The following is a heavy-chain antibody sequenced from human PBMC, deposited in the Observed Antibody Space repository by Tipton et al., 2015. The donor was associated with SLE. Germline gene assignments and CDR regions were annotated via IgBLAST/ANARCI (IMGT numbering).Heavy chain of an antibody. CDR2: LYSGGST. D-gene: IGHD3-16*02. CDR3: AKTSSKDYIWGYYRSYYFDY. J-gene: IGHJ4*02. V-gene: IGHV3-23*03. Sequence: SLRLSCAASGFAFSSFAMSWVRQAPGKGLEYVSTLYSGGSTYYLDSVKGRFTISGDISKNTLYLQMNTPRAEDTAVYYCAKTSSKDYIWGYYRSYYFDYWGQGSLVSVSS. CDR1: GFAFSSFA.